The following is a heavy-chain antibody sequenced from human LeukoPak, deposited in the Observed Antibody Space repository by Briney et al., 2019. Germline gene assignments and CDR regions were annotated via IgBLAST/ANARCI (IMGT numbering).Heavy chain of an antibody. Sequence: GGSLRLSCTASGFRFVDYWIHWIRQAPGKGLVWVSRVDNYGLSTNYADSVRGRFTVSRDNHRNKVYLQTNNLRAEDTAIYFCARDPYDSWGQGTLVTVS. J-gene: IGHJ5*01. V-gene: IGHV3-74*01. CDR1: GFRFVDYW. CDR3: ARDPYDS. CDR2: VDNYGLST.